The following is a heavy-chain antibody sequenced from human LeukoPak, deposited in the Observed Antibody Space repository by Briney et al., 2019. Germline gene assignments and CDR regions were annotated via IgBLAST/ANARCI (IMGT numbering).Heavy chain of an antibody. CDR2: IHPSGGST. V-gene: IGHV1-46*01. D-gene: IGHD3-3*01. CDR3: ARGVPITIFGVDTDYYGMDV. CDR1: GYTFTSYY. J-gene: IGHJ6*02. Sequence: GASVKVSCKASGYTFTSYYMHWVRHPPGQGLEWMGIIHPSGGSTSYAQKFQGRVTMTRDTSTSTVYMELSSLRSEDTAVYYCARGVPITIFGVDTDYYGMDVWGQGTTVTVS.